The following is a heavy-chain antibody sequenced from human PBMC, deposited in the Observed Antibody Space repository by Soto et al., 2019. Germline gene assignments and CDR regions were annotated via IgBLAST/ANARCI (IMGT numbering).Heavy chain of an antibody. Sequence: QVQLVQSGAEVKKPGSSVKVSCKASGGTFSSYAISWVRQAPGQGLEWMGGIIPIFGTANYAQKFQGRVTITADESTSTAYMELSSLRSEDTAVYCCARGGGYDFWSGYYGWFDPWGQGTLVTVSS. V-gene: IGHV1-69*01. CDR2: IIPIFGTA. J-gene: IGHJ5*02. CDR1: GGTFSSYA. D-gene: IGHD3-3*01. CDR3: ARGGGYDFWSGYYGWFDP.